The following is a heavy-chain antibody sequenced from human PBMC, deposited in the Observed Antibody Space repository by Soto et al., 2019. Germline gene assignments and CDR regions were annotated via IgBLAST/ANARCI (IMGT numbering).Heavy chain of an antibody. Sequence: GGSLRLSCAASGFTFSSSTMHWVRQAPGKGLEWVAVISSDGSNKYYPDSVKGRFTISRDNSKNTLYLQMNSLRAEDTAVYYCAGDQIVGVPDYFDDWGQGTLVTVSS. CDR2: ISSDGSNK. D-gene: IGHD1-26*01. J-gene: IGHJ4*02. CDR3: AGDQIVGVPDYFDD. V-gene: IGHV3-30-3*01. CDR1: GFTFSSST.